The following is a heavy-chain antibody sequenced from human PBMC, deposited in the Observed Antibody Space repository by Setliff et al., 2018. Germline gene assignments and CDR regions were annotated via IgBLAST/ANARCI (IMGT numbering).Heavy chain of an antibody. D-gene: IGHD1-26*01. CDR1: GGSFSGYY. CDR3: ARGPRYSGSYYVNY. V-gene: IGHV4-34*01. CDR2: INHSESS. J-gene: IGHJ4*02. Sequence: SETLSLTCAVYGGSFSGYYWTWIRQPPGKGLEWIGEINHSESSNYNPSLKSRVTISVDTSKNQFSLNLSSVTAADTAVYYCARGPRYSGSYYVNYWGQGTLVTVSS.